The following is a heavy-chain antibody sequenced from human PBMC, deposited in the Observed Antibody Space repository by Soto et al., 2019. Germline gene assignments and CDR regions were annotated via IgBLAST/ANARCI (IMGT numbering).Heavy chain of an antibody. Sequence: GASVKVSCKAPRDTFTSYYINWVRQAPGQGLEWMGVINPHGGSTAYAQKFKGRVTLNRDTAASTVYMEVGSLASEDTAMYYCARSSGGNFGIIIEGTNWFAPWGQGTLVTVSS. CDR3: ARSSGGNFGIIIEGTNWFAP. V-gene: IGHV1-46*01. D-gene: IGHD1-26*01. CDR1: RDTFTSYY. CDR2: INPHGGST. J-gene: IGHJ5*02.